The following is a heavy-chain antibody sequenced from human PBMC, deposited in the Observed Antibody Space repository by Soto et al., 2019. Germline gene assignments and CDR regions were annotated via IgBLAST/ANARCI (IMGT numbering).Heavy chain of an antibody. CDR3: IKASTVTGVGGYR. Sequence: EVQLVESGGGLVQPGGSLRLSCAASGFAFSSYWMQWVRQAPGKGPVWVSRISSDGRNTTYADFVKGRFTISRDNAENTLHLQMTGLTDADTAVYYCIKASTVTGVGGYRWGQGTLVTVSS. D-gene: IGHD6-19*01. CDR1: GFAFSSYW. V-gene: IGHV3-74*01. CDR2: ISSDGRNT. J-gene: IGHJ5*02.